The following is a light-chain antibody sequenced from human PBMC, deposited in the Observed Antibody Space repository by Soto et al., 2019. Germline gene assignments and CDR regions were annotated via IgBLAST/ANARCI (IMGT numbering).Light chain of an antibody. CDR1: SSDVGAYNY. J-gene: IGLJ3*02. Sequence: QAASVSGSPGQSITISCTGTSSDVGAYNYVSWYQQHPGKAPKLMIYEVSNRPSGVSNRFSGSKSANTASLTISGLQAGDEADYYCSSYTSSSTWLFGGGTKLTVL. CDR3: SSYTSSSTWL. V-gene: IGLV2-14*03. CDR2: EVS.